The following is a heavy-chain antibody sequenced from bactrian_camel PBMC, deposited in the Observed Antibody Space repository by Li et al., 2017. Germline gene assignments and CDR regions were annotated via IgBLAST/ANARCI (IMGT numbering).Heavy chain of an antibody. CDR1: GHTDSSMC. J-gene: IGHJ4*01. Sequence: HVQLVESGGGSVQPGGSLRLSCAASGHTDSSMCMGWFRQAPGKEREGVAAIWTGGGNAYYANPVKDRFTISEDNGRKTYLQMVNLKPEDDATYYCSARLGRACEWWLVQPSGPDTYWGQGTQVTVS. CDR3: SARLGRACEWWLVQPSGPDTY. D-gene: IGHD1*01. CDR2: IWTGGGNA. V-gene: IGHV3S54*01.